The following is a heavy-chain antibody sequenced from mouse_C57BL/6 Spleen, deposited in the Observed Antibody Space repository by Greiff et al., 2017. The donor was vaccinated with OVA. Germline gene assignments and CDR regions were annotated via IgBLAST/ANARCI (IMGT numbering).Heavy chain of an antibody. CDR3: ASLIYYYGSSYFDY. Sequence: EVKLVESGGGLVKPGGSLKLSCAASGFTFSSYAMSWVRQTPEKRLEWVATISDGGSYTYYPDNVKGRFTISRDNAKNNLYLQMSHLKSEDTAMYYCASLIYYYGSSYFDYWGQGTTLTVSS. V-gene: IGHV5-4*03. J-gene: IGHJ2*01. CDR1: GFTFSSYA. D-gene: IGHD1-1*01. CDR2: ISDGGSYT.